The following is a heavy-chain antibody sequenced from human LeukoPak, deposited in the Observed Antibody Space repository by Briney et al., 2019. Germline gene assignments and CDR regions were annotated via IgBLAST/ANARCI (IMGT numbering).Heavy chain of an antibody. J-gene: IGHJ4*02. Sequence: GESLKISCKGSGYIFTSYWIGWVRQMPGKGLEWMGIIYPGDSDTRYSPSFQGQVTISADKSISTAYLQWSSLKASDTAMYYCARLIAVASPGDYFDYWGQGTLVTVSS. V-gene: IGHV5-51*01. CDR2: IYPGDSDT. CDR3: ARLIAVASPGDYFDY. CDR1: GYIFTSYW. D-gene: IGHD6-19*01.